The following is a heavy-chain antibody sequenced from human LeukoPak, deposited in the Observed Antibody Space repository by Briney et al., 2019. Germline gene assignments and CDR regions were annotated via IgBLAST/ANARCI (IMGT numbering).Heavy chain of an antibody. D-gene: IGHD1-20*01. CDR3: AKDSTDTAYVGITGTTECDY. Sequence: GGSLRLSCAASGFTFSRYAMSWVRQAPGKGLERVSAISGSGGSTYYADSVKGRFTIYRDHSKNTLYLQINSLRAEDTAVYYCAKDSTDTAYVGITGTTECDYWGQGTLVTVSS. CDR2: ISGSGGST. CDR1: GFTFSRYA. J-gene: IGHJ4*02. V-gene: IGHV3-23*01.